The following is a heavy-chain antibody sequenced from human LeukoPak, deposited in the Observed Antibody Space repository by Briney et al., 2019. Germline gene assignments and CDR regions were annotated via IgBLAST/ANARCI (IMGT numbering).Heavy chain of an antibody. CDR3: ARGRDRGVVVVAAMSGMDV. Sequence: SETLSLTCAVYGGSFSGYYWSWIRQPPGKGLEWIWEINHSGSTNYNPSLKSRVTISVDTSKNQFSLKLSSVTAADTAVYYCARGRDRGVVVVAAMSGMDVWGQGTTVTVSS. CDR1: GGSFSGYY. V-gene: IGHV4-34*01. J-gene: IGHJ6*02. D-gene: IGHD2-15*01. CDR2: INHSGST.